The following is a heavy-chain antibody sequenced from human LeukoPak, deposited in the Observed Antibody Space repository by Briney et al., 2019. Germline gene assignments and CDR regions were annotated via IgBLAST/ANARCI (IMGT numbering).Heavy chain of an antibody. D-gene: IGHD1-26*01. CDR3: ARDQSTVGPTTADY. Sequence: AGSLRLSCAASGFTFSTYWMHWVRQAPGKGLVWVSRIDTDGSNTIYADSVKGRFTISRDNAKNTLYLQMNSMRAEDTAIYYCARDQSTVGPTTADYWGQGTLVTVSS. J-gene: IGHJ4*02. CDR2: IDTDGSNT. V-gene: IGHV3-74*01. CDR1: GFTFSTYW.